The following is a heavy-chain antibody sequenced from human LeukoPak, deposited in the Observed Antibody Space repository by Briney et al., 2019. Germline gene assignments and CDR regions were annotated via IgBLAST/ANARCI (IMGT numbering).Heavy chain of an antibody. V-gene: IGHV3-23*01. D-gene: IGHD1-26*01. CDR2: ISDSGHRT. CDR3: ARTKWEPTSNDAFDI. Sequence: GGSLRLSCAASTFSFRNFAMSWVRLAPGKGLEWVSGISDSGHRTDYADSVEGRFTISRDNSKNTLYLQMDSLGAEDTALYYCARTKWEPTSNDAFDIWGQGTMVTVSS. CDR1: TFSFRNFA. J-gene: IGHJ3*02.